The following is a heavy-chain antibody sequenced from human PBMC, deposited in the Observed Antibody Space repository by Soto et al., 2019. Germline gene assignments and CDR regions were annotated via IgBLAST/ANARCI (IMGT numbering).Heavy chain of an antibody. Sequence: ASVKVSCKASGYTFTSYGISWVRQAPGQGLEWMGWISAYNGNTNYAQKLQGRVTMTTDTSTSTAYMELRSLRSDDTAVYYCARVGLRFLEWLFPPDGLYYFDYWGQGTLVTVSS. D-gene: IGHD3-3*01. V-gene: IGHV1-18*01. CDR2: ISAYNGNT. CDR3: ARVGLRFLEWLFPPDGLYYFDY. J-gene: IGHJ4*02. CDR1: GYTFTSYG.